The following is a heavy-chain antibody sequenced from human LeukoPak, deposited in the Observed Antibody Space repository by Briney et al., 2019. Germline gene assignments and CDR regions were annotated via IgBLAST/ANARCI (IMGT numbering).Heavy chain of an antibody. D-gene: IGHD5-12*01. CDR1: GYTFTGYY. V-gene: IGHV1-46*01. J-gene: IGHJ6*03. CDR3: ARDLGDSGPVYYMDV. CDR2: INPSGGST. Sequence: ASVKVSCKASGYTFTGYYMHWVRQAPGQGLEWMGIINPSGGSTSYAQKFQGRVTMTRDTSTSTVYMELSSLRSEDTAVYYCARDLGDSGPVYYMDVWGKGTTVTISS.